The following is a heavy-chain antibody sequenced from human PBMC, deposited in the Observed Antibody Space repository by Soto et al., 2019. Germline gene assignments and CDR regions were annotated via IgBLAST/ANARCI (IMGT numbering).Heavy chain of an antibody. D-gene: IGHD6-6*01. V-gene: IGHV4-59*12. CDR1: GGSISSYY. CDR3: ARADSSSSGYWFDP. Sequence: PSETLSLTCTVSGGSISSYYWSWIRQPPGKGLEWIGYIYYSGSTNYNPSLKSRVTISVDRSKNQFSLKLSSVTAADTAVYYCARADSSSSGYWFDPWGQGTLVTVSS. CDR2: IYYSGST. J-gene: IGHJ5*02.